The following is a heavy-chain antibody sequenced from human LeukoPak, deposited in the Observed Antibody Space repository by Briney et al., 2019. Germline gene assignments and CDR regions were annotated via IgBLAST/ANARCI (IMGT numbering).Heavy chain of an antibody. CDR1: GYTFTGYY. CDR2: INPNSGNT. D-gene: IGHD3-3*01. CDR3: ARGITIFGVASDY. V-gene: IGHV1-8*03. Sequence: ASVKVSCKASGYTFTGYYMHWVRQAPGQGLEWMGWINPNSGNTGYTQKFQGRVTITRSTSISTAYVELSSLRSEDTAVYYCARGITIFGVASDYWGQGTLVTVSS. J-gene: IGHJ4*02.